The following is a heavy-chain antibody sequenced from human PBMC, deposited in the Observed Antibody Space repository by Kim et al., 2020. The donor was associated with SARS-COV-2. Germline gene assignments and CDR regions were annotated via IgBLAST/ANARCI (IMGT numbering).Heavy chain of an antibody. D-gene: IGHD3-16*01. Sequence: SQTLSLTCAISGDSVSSDNAVWNWIRQSPSRGLEWLGRTYYRSKWYFDYAVSVKSRITINPDTSKNQVSLQLNSVTPEDTAVYYCASGLGGRFDPWGQGTRVSVSS. CDR3: ASGLGGRFDP. CDR1: GDSVSSDNAV. J-gene: IGHJ5*02. CDR2: TYYRSKWYF. V-gene: IGHV6-1*01.